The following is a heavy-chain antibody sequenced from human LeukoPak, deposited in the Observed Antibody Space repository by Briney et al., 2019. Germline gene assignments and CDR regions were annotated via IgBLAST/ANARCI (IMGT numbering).Heavy chain of an antibody. J-gene: IGHJ4*02. CDR1: GGSFSGYY. CDR3: ARGRFSYYFDY. V-gene: IGHV4-34*01. CDR2: INQSGST. Sequence: PSETLSLTCAVYGGSFSGYYWSWIRQPPGKGLEWIGEINQSGSTNYNPSLKSRVTISVDTSKNQFSLKLSSVTAADTAVYYCARGRFSYYFDYWGQGTLVTVSS. D-gene: IGHD2/OR15-2a*01.